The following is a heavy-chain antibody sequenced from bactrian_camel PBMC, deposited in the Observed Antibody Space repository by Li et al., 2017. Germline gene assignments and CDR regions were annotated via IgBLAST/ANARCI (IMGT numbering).Heavy chain of an antibody. CDR2: ISTVGGT. D-gene: IGHD2*01. Sequence: VQLVESGGGSVQPGGSLRLSCAASGFVFTGGAMNWIRQAPGKGLEWVSHISTVGGTFYRDSVKGRFSISRDNAKNMLYLQLNSLKTEDTALYYCATSAYYSGGYSTWGQGTQVTVS. CDR3: ATSAYYSGGYST. J-gene: IGHJ4*01. V-gene: IGHV3S40*01. CDR1: GFVFTGGA.